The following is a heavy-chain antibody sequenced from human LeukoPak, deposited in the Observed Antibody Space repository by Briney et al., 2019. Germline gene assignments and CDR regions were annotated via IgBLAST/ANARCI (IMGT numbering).Heavy chain of an antibody. J-gene: IGHJ1*01. D-gene: IGHD1-26*01. CDR1: GFTFSNFG. CDR3: VKEPNLYRRGLFFQH. Sequence: TGGSLRLSCATSGFTFSNFGMQWVRQAPGKGLEWVAVISHDGSTTFYADSVKGRFTISRDNSKNTLDLQMYSLRVEDTAVYYWVKEPNLYRRGLFFQHLGQGTLVTVSS. CDR2: ISHDGSTT. V-gene: IGHV3-30*18.